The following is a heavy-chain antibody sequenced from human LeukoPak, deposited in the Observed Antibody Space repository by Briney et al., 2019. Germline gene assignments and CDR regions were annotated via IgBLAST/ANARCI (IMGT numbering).Heavy chain of an antibody. Sequence: GGSLRLSCGASGFTFSSHWMSWVRQAPGKGLKWVANIKLDGSEKYYVDSVKGRFTISRDNAKNSLYLQMDSLRAEDTAVYYCARFPTHYYFDYWGQGTLVTDSS. CDR1: GFTFSSHW. V-gene: IGHV3-7*01. CDR3: ARFPTHYYFDY. J-gene: IGHJ4*02. CDR2: IKLDGSEK.